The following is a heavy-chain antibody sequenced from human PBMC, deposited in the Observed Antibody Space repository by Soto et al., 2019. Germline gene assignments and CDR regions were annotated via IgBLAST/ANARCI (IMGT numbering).Heavy chain of an antibody. D-gene: IGHD3-10*01. V-gene: IGHV3-74*01. Sequence: EVQLVESGGGLVQPGGSLRLSCAASGFTFSSYWMHWVRQAPGKGLVWVSRINSDGSSTSYADSVKGRFTISRDNXXNTLYLQMNSLRAEDTAVYYCARDDYYYGSGEFDYWGQGTLVTVSS. CDR2: INSDGSST. J-gene: IGHJ4*02. CDR3: ARDDYYYGSGEFDY. CDR1: GFTFSSYW.